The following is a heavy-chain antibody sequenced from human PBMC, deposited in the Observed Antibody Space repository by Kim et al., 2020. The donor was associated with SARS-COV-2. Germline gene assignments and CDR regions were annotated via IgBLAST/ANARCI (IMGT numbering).Heavy chain of an antibody. J-gene: IGHJ4*02. V-gene: IGHV1-69*13. CDR1: GGTFSSYA. CDR2: IIPIFGTA. Sequence: SVKVSCKASGGTFSSYAISWVRQAPGQGLEWMGGIIPIFGTANYAQKFQGRVTITADESTSTAYMELSSLRSEDTAVYYCARGIVGATTYFDYWGQGTLVTVSS. CDR3: ARGIVGATTYFDY. D-gene: IGHD1-26*01.